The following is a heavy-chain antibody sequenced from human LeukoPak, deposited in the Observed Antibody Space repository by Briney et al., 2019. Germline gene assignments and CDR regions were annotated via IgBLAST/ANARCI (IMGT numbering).Heavy chain of an antibody. CDR1: GGSFSGYY. V-gene: IGHV4-34*01. D-gene: IGHD3-10*01. CDR3: ARGAELLWFGDLLGAFDY. J-gene: IGHJ4*02. Sequence: PSETLSLTCVVSGGSFSGYYWIWIRQPPGKGLEWIGEINHMGTATYNPSLKSRVTISVDTSKNQFSLKLNSVTAADTAVYYCARGAELLWFGDLLGAFDYWGQGTLVTVSS. CDR2: INHMGTA.